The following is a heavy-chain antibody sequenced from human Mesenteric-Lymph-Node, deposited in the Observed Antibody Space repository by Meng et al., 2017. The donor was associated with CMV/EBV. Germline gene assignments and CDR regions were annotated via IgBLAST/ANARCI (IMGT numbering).Heavy chain of an antibody. D-gene: IGHD3-10*01. CDR1: GFKFDDEA. J-gene: IGHJ4*02. V-gene: IGHV3-20*04. CDR3: ARNKSNYLDS. Sequence: GESLKISCVVAGFKFDDEAMSWVRQVSGKGLEWVSGLNWNGVSAGYADSVKGRFIISRDNAKNTLYLQMNRLRAEDTALYYCARNKSNYLDSWGQGTLVTVSS. CDR2: LNWNGVSA.